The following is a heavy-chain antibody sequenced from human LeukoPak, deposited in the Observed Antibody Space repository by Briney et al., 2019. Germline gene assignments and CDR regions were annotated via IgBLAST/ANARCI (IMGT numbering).Heavy chain of an antibody. D-gene: IGHD3-16*01. CDR2: MKADGGDK. V-gene: IGHV3-7*01. J-gene: IGHJ4*02. CDR3: ARGGLWGGDY. CDR1: GFTFRSYW. Sequence: GGSLRLSCAASGFTFRSYWMTWVRQGPGGGREWGATMKADGGDKYYVNSVKGRFTISRDNAKNSLSLQMDSLRAGDTAVYYCARGGLWGGDYWGQGTLVTVSS.